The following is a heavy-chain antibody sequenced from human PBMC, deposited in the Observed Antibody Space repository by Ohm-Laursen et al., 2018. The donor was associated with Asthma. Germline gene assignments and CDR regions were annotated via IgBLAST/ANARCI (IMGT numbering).Heavy chain of an antibody. CDR1: GFTFSSYA. V-gene: IGHV3-30-3*01. D-gene: IGHD6-13*01. CDR3: ARDREEQQLALEIDY. CDR2: ISYDGSNK. J-gene: IGHJ4*02. Sequence: SLRLSCSASGFTFSSYAMHWVRQAPGKGLEWVAVISYDGSNKYYADSVKGRFTISRDNSKNTLYLQMNSLRAEDTAVYYCARDREEQQLALEIDYWGQGTLVTVSS.